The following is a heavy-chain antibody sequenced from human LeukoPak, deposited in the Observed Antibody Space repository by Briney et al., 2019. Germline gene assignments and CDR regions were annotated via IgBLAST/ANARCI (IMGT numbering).Heavy chain of an antibody. CDR2: IRSKAYGGTT. J-gene: IGHJ3*02. CDR1: GFTFGDYA. V-gene: IGHV3-49*03. CDR3: TRDRNYYDSSGYSWAAAFDI. D-gene: IGHD3-22*01. Sequence: GGSLRLSCTASGFTFGDYAMSWFRQAPGKGLEWVGFIRSKAYGGTTEYAASVKGRFTISRDDSKSIAYLQMNSLKTEDTAVYYCTRDRNYYDSSGYSWAAAFDIWGQGTMVTVSS.